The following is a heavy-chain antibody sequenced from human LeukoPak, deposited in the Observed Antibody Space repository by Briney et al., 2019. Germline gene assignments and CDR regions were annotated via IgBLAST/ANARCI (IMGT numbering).Heavy chain of an antibody. V-gene: IGHV1-24*01. Sequence: ASVKVSCKVSGYTLTELSMHWVRQAPGKGLEWMGGFDPEDGETIYAQKFQGRVTMTEDTSTDTAYMELSSLRSEDTAVYYCATDRLGVRGATHYYYGMDVWGQGTTVTVSS. CDR2: FDPEDGET. J-gene: IGHJ6*02. CDR1: GYTLTELS. CDR3: ATDRLGVRGATHYYYGMDV. D-gene: IGHD3-10*01.